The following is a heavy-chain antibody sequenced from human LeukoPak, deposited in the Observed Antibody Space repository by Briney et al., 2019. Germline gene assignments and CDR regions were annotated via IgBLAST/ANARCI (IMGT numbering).Heavy chain of an antibody. J-gene: IGHJ3*02. CDR2: TSGSGGST. CDR1: GFTLSSYA. V-gene: IGHV3-23*01. Sequence: PGGSLRLSCAASGFTLSSYAMSWVRQAPGKGLEWVSATSGSGGSTYYADSVKGRFTISRDNSKNTLYLQMNSLRAEDTAVYYCAEDLLPSMIVVVINAAFDIWGQGTMVTVSS. D-gene: IGHD3-22*01. CDR3: AEDLLPSMIVVVINAAFDI.